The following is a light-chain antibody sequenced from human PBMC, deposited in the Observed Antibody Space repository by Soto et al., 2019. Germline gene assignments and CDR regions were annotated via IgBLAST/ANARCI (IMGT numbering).Light chain of an antibody. CDR1: SSDVGAYNY. CDR3: RSYTMISTYV. CDR2: QVS. Sequence: QSLLTQPASVSGSPGQSITIACTGTSSDVGAYNYVSWYQQHPGKAPKLMIYQVSNRPSGISNRFSGSKSGNTASLTISGLQAEDEADYYCRSYTMISTYVFGSGTKVTVL. J-gene: IGLJ1*01. V-gene: IGLV2-14*01.